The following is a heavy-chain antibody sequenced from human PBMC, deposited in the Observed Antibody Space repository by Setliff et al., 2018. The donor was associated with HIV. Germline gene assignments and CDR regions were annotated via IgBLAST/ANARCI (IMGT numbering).Heavy chain of an antibody. CDR1: GFTFSSYG. Sequence: GGSLRLSCAASGFTFSSYGMHWVRQAPGKGLEWVAFIRYDGSNKYYADSVKGRFTISRDNSKNTLYLQLTSLRVEDTAVYYCANNWNCADWGPGTLVTVSS. CDR2: IRYDGSNK. CDR3: ANNWNCAD. D-gene: IGHD1-1*01. J-gene: IGHJ4*02. V-gene: IGHV3-30*02.